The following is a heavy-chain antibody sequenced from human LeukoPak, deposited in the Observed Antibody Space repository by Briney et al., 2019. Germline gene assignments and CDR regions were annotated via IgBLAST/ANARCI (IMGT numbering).Heavy chain of an antibody. CDR1: GGSFSGYY. V-gene: IGHV4-34*01. J-gene: IGHJ4*02. CDR3: VRRRGGSSHCDY. D-gene: IGHD2-15*01. CDR2: IHSGGST. Sequence: SETLSLTCAVYGGSFSGYYWGWIRQPPGKGLEWIGNIHSGGSTYYDPSLKSRVTISIDTSKNHFSLTVGSVTAADTAIYYRVRRRGGSSHCDYWGQGTLVTVSS.